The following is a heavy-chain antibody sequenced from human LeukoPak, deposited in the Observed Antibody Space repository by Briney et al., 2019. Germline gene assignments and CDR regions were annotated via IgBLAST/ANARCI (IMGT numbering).Heavy chain of an antibody. CDR3: AGSPGSSGYYDLAFDI. D-gene: IGHD3-22*01. V-gene: IGHV1-69*05. J-gene: IGHJ3*02. Sequence: ASVTVSCKASGGTFSSYAISWVRHAPGQGLEWMGGIITIFGTANYAQKFQGRVTITTDESTSTAYMELSSLRSEDTAVYYCAGSPGSSGYYDLAFDIWGQGTMVTVSS. CDR2: IITIFGTA. CDR1: GGTFSSYA.